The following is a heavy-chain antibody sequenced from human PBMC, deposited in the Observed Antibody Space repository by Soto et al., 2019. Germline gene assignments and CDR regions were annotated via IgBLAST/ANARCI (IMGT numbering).Heavy chain of an antibody. V-gene: IGHV4-39*01. CDR1: GGSISSSSYY. CDR3: ARSDKENWFDP. J-gene: IGHJ5*02. Sequence: SETLSLTCTVSGGSISSSSYYWGWIRQPPGKGLECIGSIYYSGSTYYNPSLKSRVTISVDTSKNQFSLKLSSVTAADTAVYYCARSDKENWFDPWGQGTLVTVSS. CDR2: IYYSGST.